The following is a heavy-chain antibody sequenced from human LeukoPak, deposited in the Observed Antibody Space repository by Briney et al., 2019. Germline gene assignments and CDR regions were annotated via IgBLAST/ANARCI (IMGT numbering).Heavy chain of an antibody. D-gene: IGHD6-6*01. J-gene: IGHJ1*01. CDR2: IYHSGST. Sequence: SETLSLTCTVSGGSISTYYWNWIRQPPGKGLQWIGYIYHSGSTNYNPSLQSRVTISVDTSKNQFSLNLNSVTAADTAVYYCARGGAARLHFQNWGQGTLVTVSS. CDR3: ARGGAARLHFQN. V-gene: IGHV4-59*01. CDR1: GGSISTYY.